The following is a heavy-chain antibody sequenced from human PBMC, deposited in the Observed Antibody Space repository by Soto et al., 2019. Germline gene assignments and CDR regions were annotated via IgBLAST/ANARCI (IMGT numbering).Heavy chain of an antibody. Sequence: GGSLRLSCAASGFTFSSYWMSWVRQAPGKGLEWVANIKQDGSEKYYVDSVKGRFTISRDNAKNSLYLQMNSLRAEDTAVYYCARSFGYSSSYYFDYWGQGTLVTVSS. D-gene: IGHD6-6*01. CDR2: IKQDGSEK. J-gene: IGHJ4*02. CDR1: GFTFSSYW. V-gene: IGHV3-7*01. CDR3: ARSFGYSSSYYFDY.